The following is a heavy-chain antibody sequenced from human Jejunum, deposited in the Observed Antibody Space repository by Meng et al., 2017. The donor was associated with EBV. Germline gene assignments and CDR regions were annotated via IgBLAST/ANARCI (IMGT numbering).Heavy chain of an antibody. CDR2: ISSGSSFI. CDR3: VRDSSFNVH. Sequence: EVQLVESGGGLVKPGGSLRLSCAASGFTFSSYSRNWVRQAPGKGLEWVSYISSGSSFIYYADSVKGRFTISRDDAKNSLSLQMNNLGADDTAVYYCVRDSSFNVHWGQGTLVTVSS. D-gene: IGHD3-16*02. J-gene: IGHJ4*02. CDR1: GFTFSSYS. V-gene: IGHV3-21*02.